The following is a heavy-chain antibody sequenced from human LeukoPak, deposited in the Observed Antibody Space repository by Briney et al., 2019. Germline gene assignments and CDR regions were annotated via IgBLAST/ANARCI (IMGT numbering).Heavy chain of an antibody. V-gene: IGHV1-2*02. CDR3: ARGDFAEHFHH. Sequence: ASVKVSCKASGFTFTGYYIHWVRQAPGQGVEWMGWINPNSGGTNYAQKFQGTVTMTRDTSISTAYMELSRLRSDDTAVYYCARGDFAEHFHHWGQGTLVTVSS. CDR1: GFTFTGYY. D-gene: IGHD3/OR15-3a*01. J-gene: IGHJ1*01. CDR2: INPNSGGT.